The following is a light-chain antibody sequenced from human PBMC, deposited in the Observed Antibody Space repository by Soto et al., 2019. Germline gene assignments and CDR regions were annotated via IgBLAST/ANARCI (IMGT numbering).Light chain of an antibody. V-gene: IGKV1-5*01. J-gene: IGKJ1*01. CDR3: QQYNSYST. Sequence: DVHMTQSPCTLSASVGDRVTITFRASQSISTRLAWYQQKPGKAPKLLIYDASSLESGVPSRFSGSASGPEFTLTISSLQPDDFATYYCQQYNSYSTFGQGTKVDI. CDR1: QSISTR. CDR2: DAS.